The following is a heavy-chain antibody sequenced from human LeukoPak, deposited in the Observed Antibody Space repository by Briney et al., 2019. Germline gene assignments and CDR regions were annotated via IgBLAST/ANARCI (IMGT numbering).Heavy chain of an antibody. Sequence: GASVKVSCKASGGTFSSYAISWVRQAPGQGLEWMGGIIPIFGTANYAQKFQGRVTITTDESTSTAYMELGSLRSEDTAVYYCARGGCSSTSCYLSGYWGQGTLVTVSS. J-gene: IGHJ4*02. CDR3: ARGGCSSTSCYLSGY. D-gene: IGHD2-2*01. CDR2: IIPIFGTA. V-gene: IGHV1-69*05. CDR1: GGTFSSYA.